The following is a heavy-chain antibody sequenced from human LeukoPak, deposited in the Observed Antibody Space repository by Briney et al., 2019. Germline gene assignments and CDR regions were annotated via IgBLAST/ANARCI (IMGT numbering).Heavy chain of an antibody. V-gene: IGHV4-34*01. CDR2: INHSGST. CDR3: ARGSRGYSYCYLRY. Sequence: SETLSLTCAVYGGSVSGYYWSWIRQPPGKGLEWIGGINHSGSTNYNPSLKSRVTISVDTSKNQFSLKLSSVTAADTAVYYCARGSRGYSYCYLRYWGQGGLVTVSS. D-gene: IGHD5-18*01. J-gene: IGHJ4*02. CDR1: GGSVSGYY.